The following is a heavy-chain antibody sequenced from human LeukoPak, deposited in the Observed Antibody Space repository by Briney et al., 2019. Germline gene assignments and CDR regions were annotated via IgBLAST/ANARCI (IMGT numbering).Heavy chain of an antibody. CDR1: GGAFSSYA. V-gene: IGHV1-69*13. CDR2: IIPIFGTA. J-gene: IGHJ4*02. CDR3: ARDREGAPGY. D-gene: IGHD1-26*01. Sequence: SVKVSCKASGGAFSSYAISWVRQAPGQGLEWMGGIIPIFGTANYAQKFQGRVTITADESTNTAYMELSSLRSEDTAVYYCARDREGAPGYWGQGTLVTVSS.